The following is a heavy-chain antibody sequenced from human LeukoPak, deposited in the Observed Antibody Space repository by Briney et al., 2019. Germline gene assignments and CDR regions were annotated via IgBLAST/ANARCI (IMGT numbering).Heavy chain of an antibody. Sequence: GGSLRLSCVASGFTFSSYGMNWVRQAPGKGLEGVSSISSSSSYIYYADSVKGRFTISRDNAKNSLYLQMNSLRAEDTAVYYCAREGPHVLGYDFWSGYYRYYYYYMDVWGKGTTVTVSS. CDR3: AREGPHVLGYDFWSGYYRYYYYYMDV. CDR1: GFTFSSYG. V-gene: IGHV3-21*04. J-gene: IGHJ6*03. CDR2: ISSSSSYI. D-gene: IGHD3-3*01.